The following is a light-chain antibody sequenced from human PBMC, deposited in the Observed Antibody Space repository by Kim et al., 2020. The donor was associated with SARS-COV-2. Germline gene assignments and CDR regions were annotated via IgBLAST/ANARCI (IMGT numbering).Light chain of an antibody. CDR2: GAS. J-gene: IGKJ1*01. Sequence: PGERATLACRASQSVSSSYLAWYQQKPGQAPRLLLYGASSRATGIPDRFSGSGSGTDFTLTISRLEPEDFAVYYCQQYGSSLTLTFGQGTKVDIK. CDR1: QSVSSSY. V-gene: IGKV3-20*01. CDR3: QQYGSSLTLT.